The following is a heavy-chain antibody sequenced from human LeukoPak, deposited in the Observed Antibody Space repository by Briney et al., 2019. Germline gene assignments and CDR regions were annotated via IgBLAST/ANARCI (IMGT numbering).Heavy chain of an antibody. D-gene: IGHD5-18*01. V-gene: IGHV3-21*01. CDR3: ARELKTGYSYAPFDC. CDR2: ISSSSSYI. J-gene: IGHJ4*02. Sequence: GGSLRLSSAPSRFTLSVDTMNWVRQAPGKGLEWVSSISSSSSYIYYADSVKSRFTISRDNAKNSLFLLMNSLRAEDTAVYYCARELKTGYSYAPFDCWGQGTLVTVSS. CDR1: RFTLSVDT.